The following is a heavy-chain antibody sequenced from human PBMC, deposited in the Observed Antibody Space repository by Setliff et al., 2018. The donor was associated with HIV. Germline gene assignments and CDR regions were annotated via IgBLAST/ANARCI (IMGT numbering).Heavy chain of an antibody. CDR3: ARHARYGVFL. V-gene: IGHV4-59*08. CDR1: GASISSHY. CDR2: VFYTGTT. D-gene: IGHD5-18*01. J-gene: IGHJ4*02. Sequence: SETLSLTCSVSGASISSHYWSWVRQPPGKGLEWIGYVFYTGTTTYNTSLKSRVTISVDRSQNQFFLKLKSVTATDTAVYYCARHARYGVFLWGQGSRVTAPQ.